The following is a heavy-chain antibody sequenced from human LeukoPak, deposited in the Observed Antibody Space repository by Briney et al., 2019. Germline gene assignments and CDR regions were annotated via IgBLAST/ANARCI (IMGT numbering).Heavy chain of an antibody. Sequence: PGGSLRLSCAASGFIFTTYGMHWVRQAPGKGLEWVAVISYDGSNKYYADSVKGRFTISRDNSKNTLYLQMNSLRAEDTAVYYCARDSYYYDSSGIFDYWGQGTLVAVSS. CDR2: ISYDGSNK. CDR3: ARDSYYYDSSGIFDY. CDR1: GFIFTTYG. D-gene: IGHD3-22*01. J-gene: IGHJ4*02. V-gene: IGHV3-30*03.